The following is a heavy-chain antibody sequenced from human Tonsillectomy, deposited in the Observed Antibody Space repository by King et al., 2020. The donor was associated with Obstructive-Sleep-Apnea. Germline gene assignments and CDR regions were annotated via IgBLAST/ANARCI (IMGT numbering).Heavy chain of an antibody. V-gene: IGHV2-5*02. D-gene: IGHD1-26*01. CDR1: GFSLSNSGVG. CDR3: AHRRGGTYYFDY. J-gene: IGHJ4*02. CDR2: IYWDDER. Sequence: TLKESGPTLVKPTEALTLTCTFSGFSLSNSGVGVGWIRQPPGKALEWLALIYWDDERRYSPSLKSRLTITKDTSKNQVVLTMTNMDPVDTATYYCAHRRGGTYYFDYWAQGTLVTVSS.